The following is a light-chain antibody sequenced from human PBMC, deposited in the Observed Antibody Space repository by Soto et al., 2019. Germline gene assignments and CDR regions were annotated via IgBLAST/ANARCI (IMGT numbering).Light chain of an antibody. CDR3: QQYHTYWT. Sequence: DIQMTQSPSTLSAFVGDRVTITCRASQSISHWLAWFQQKPGKAPKLIIYKASNLKTGVPSRFRGGGSGTEFTLTISSVQPDDFATYYCQQYHTYWTFGQGTKVEIK. J-gene: IGKJ1*01. CDR2: KAS. CDR1: QSISHW. V-gene: IGKV1-5*03.